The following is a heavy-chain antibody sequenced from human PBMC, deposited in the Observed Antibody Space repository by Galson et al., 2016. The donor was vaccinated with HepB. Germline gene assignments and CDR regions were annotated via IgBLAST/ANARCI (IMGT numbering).Heavy chain of an antibody. CDR1: GFAFSSYG. J-gene: IGHJ4*02. CDR3: ARDPKGDAYFDS. V-gene: IGHV3-33*01. D-gene: IGHD3-10*01. Sequence: SLRLSCAASGFAFSSYGMHWVRQAPGKGLEWVAIVWFDESNRYYADSVKGRFTISRDNSKNTLYLQMNSLRVEDTGVYYCARDPKGDAYFDSWGQGTLVTVSS. CDR2: VWFDESNR.